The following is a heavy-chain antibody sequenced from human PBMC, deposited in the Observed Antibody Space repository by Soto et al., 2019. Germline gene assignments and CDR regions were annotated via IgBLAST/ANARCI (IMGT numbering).Heavy chain of an antibody. J-gene: IGHJ6*03. CDR2: INHSGST. V-gene: IGHV4-34*01. Sequence: SETLSLTCAVYGGSFSGYYWSWIRQPPGKGLEWIGEINHSGSTNYNPSLKSRVTISVDTSKNQFSLKLSSVTAADTAVYYCARGGSTMVRGEEKRKNYMDVWGKGTTVTVSS. CDR3: ARGGSTMVRGEEKRKNYMDV. CDR1: GGSFSGYY. D-gene: IGHD3-10*01.